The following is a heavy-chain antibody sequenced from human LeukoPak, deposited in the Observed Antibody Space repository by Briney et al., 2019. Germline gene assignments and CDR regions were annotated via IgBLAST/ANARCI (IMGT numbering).Heavy chain of an antibody. J-gene: IGHJ4*02. CDR1: GYSFTSYW. CDR2: IHPGDSDT. Sequence: KVSCKGSGYSFTSYWIGWVRQMPGKGLEWMGIIHPGDSDTRYSPSFQGQVTISVDKSIRTAYLEWSILKTSAPAMYFCTLEPGASGSRVDYWGQGTLVTVSS. D-gene: IGHD3-10*01. V-gene: IGHV5-51*01. CDR3: TLEPGASGSRVDY.